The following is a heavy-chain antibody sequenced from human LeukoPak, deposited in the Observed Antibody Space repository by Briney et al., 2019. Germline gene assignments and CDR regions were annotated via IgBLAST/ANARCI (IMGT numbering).Heavy chain of an antibody. J-gene: IGHJ4*02. CDR1: AGTFSSYA. Sequence: SVKVSCMASAGTFSSYAISWVRQAPGQGREWMGGIIPIFGTANYAQKFQGRVTITADESTSTAYMELSSLRSEDTAVYYCARAGGSFSYYDILTASPGVYFDYWGQGTLVTVSS. CDR3: ARAGGSFSYYDILTASPGVYFDY. CDR2: IIPIFGTA. D-gene: IGHD3-9*01. V-gene: IGHV1-69*13.